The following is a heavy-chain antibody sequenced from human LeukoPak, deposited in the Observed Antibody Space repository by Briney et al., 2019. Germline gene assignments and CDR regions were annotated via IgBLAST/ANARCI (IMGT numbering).Heavy chain of an antibody. CDR1: GGTFSSYA. Sequence: ASVKVSCKASGGTFSSYAISWVRQAPGQGLEWMGRIIPILGIANYAQKFQGRVTITTDESTSTAYMELSSLRSEDTAVYYCALAAIGYYYYMDVWGKGTTVTVSS. CDR3: ALAAIGYYYYMDV. CDR2: IIPILGIA. D-gene: IGHD2-2*02. V-gene: IGHV1-69*04. J-gene: IGHJ6*03.